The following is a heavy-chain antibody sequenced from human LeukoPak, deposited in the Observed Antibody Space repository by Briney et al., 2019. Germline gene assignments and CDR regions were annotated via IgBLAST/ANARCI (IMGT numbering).Heavy chain of an antibody. Sequence: GGSLRLSCTASGFTVSSNYMSWVRQAPGKGLEWVSIISSGSTTSYADSVKGRFTISRDNSRNTLYLQVNSLGAEDTAVYYCATRGAPGYYYGMDVWGQGATVTVSS. J-gene: IGHJ6*02. CDR3: ATRGAPGYYYGMDV. CDR1: GFTVSSNY. CDR2: ISSGSTT. D-gene: IGHD1-26*01. V-gene: IGHV3-66*01.